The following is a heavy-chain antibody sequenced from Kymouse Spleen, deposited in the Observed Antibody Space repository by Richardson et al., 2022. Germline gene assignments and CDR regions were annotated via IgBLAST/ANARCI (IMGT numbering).Heavy chain of an antibody. V-gene: IGHV3-33*01. CDR2: IWYDGSNK. D-gene: IGHD6-13*01. Sequence: QVQLVESGGGVVQPGRSLRLSCAASGFTFSSYGMHWVRQAPGKGLEWVAVIWYDGSNKYYADSVKGRFTISRDNSKNTLYLQMNSLRAEDTAVYYCAREEAAAGTTGYWGQGTLVTVSS. CDR1: GFTFSSYG. CDR3: AREEAAAGTTGY. J-gene: IGHJ4*02.